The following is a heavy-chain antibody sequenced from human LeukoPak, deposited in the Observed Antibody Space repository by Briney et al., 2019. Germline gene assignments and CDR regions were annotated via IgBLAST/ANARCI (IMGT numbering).Heavy chain of an antibody. CDR3: ARVFGSDDHFDY. CDR2: ISRGGDTI. V-gene: IGHV3-48*02. CDR1: GFTFSSYS. J-gene: IGHJ4*02. D-gene: IGHD3-10*02. Sequence: GGSLRLPCAASGFTFSSYSMNWVRQAPGKGLEWVSYISRGGDTIYYADSVKGRFTISRDNAQNSLYLQMNSLRDEDTAVYYCARVFGSDDHFDYWGQGTLVTVSS.